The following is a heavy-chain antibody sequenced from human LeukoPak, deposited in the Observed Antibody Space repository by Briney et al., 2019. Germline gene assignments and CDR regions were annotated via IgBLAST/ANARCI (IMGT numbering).Heavy chain of an antibody. D-gene: IGHD6-6*01. CDR3: ARAIAARRRGPPDY. J-gene: IGHJ4*02. V-gene: IGHV4-30-2*01. Sequence: SETLSLTCSVSGVSVSNGGYYWSWIRQPPGKGLEWIGYIYHSGSTYYNPSLKSRVTMSLDRSKNHFSLKLSSVTAADTAVYYCARAIAARRRGPPDYWGQGTLVTVSS. CDR2: IYHSGST. CDR1: GVSVSNGGYY.